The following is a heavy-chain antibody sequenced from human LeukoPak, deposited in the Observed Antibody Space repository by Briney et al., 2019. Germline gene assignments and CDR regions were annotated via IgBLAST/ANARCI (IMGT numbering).Heavy chain of an antibody. Sequence: GGSLRLSCAASGFTFRSYWMTWVRQAPGKGPEWVANIKPDGSEKYYVDSVKGRFIVSRDNAKNSLYLQMNSLRAEDSAVYFCARSTVAAAGDDWGQGTLVTVSS. D-gene: IGHD6-13*01. CDR2: IKPDGSEK. V-gene: IGHV3-7*01. J-gene: IGHJ4*02. CDR3: ARSTVAAAGDD. CDR1: GFTFRSYW.